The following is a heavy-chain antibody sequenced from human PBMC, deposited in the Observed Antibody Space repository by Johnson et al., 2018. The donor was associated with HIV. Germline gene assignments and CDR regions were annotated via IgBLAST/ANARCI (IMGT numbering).Heavy chain of an antibody. Sequence: VQLVESGGGLVQPGGSLRLSCAASGFTFSSYWMNWVRQAPGKGLEWVANIKEDVSEKYYVDSVRGRFTISRDNGRDSLYLQMGSLTAEDTAVYYCARDPTSHWYGSESYSGITDMWGQGTKVTVSS. J-gene: IGHJ3*02. CDR2: IKEDVSEK. D-gene: IGHD3-10*01. CDR1: GFTFSSYW. CDR3: ARDPTSHWYGSESYSGITDM. V-gene: IGHV3-7*01.